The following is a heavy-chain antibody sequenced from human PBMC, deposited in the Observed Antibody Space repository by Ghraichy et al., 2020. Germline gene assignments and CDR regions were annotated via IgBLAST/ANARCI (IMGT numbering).Heavy chain of an antibody. V-gene: IGHV1-18*01. J-gene: IGHJ6*02. Sequence: KVSCKASGYTFTSYGISWVRQAPGQGLEWMGWISAYNGNTNYAQKLQGRVTMTTDTSTSTAYMELRSLRSDDTAVYYCARIDYDFWSGSYLYGMDVWGQGTTVTVS. D-gene: IGHD3-3*01. CDR1: GYTFTSYG. CDR3: ARIDYDFWSGSYLYGMDV. CDR2: ISAYNGNT.